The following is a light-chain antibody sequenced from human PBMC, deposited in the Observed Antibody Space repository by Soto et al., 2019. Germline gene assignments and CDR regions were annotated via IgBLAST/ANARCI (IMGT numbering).Light chain of an antibody. CDR2: LAS. Sequence: DIVMTQSPDSLAVSLGERATINCKSSQSVLYICNNKNHLAWYQQKPGQPPKLLIYLASTRESGVPDRFRGSGSGKDFTLPLGSLDAEDVAVSYCQHDYGTPWSTFGQGTKVESK. J-gene: IGKJ1*01. CDR1: QSVLYICNNKNH. CDR3: QHDYGTPWST. V-gene: IGKV4-1*01.